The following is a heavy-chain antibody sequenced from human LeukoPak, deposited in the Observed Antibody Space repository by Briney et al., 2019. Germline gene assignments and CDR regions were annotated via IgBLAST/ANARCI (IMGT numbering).Heavy chain of an antibody. Sequence: PGGSLRLSCAASGFTFSAYWMSWVRQAPGKGVNWVANIKQDGSEKYYVDSVKGRFTISRDNAKNSLYLQMNRLRVEDTAVYYCTRYIADSSGSPSPSAFYIWGEGTMVTVSS. V-gene: IGHV3-7*02. CDR2: IKQDGSEK. CDR1: GFTFSAYW. CDR3: TRYIADSSGSPSPSAFYI. J-gene: IGHJ3*02. D-gene: IGHD3-22*01.